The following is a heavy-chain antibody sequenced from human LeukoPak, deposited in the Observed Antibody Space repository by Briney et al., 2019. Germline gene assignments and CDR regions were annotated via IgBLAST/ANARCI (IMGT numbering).Heavy chain of an antibody. CDR2: INPVGGST. D-gene: IGHD3-3*01. Sequence: ASVKVSCKASGYTFTTYYIHWVRQAPGQGLEWMGIINPVGGSTTYAHRFQGRLTMTRDTFTSTVYMEMAKLTSVDTSVYYCARVNDFWSGYFDSWGQGTLVTVSS. CDR1: GYTFTTYY. J-gene: IGHJ4*02. CDR3: ARVNDFWSGYFDS. V-gene: IGHV1-46*03.